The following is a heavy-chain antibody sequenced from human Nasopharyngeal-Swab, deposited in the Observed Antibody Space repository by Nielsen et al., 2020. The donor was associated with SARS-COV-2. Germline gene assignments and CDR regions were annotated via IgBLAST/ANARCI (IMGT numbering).Heavy chain of an antibody. CDR2: ISSSSSYT. Sequence: GGSLRLSCAASGFTFSDYYMSWIRQAPGKGLEWVSYISSSSSYTNYADSVKGRFTISRDNAKNSLYLQMNSLRAEDTAVYYCAKSGYSYGYSGMPALDYWGQGTLVTVSS. CDR1: GFTFSDYY. J-gene: IGHJ4*02. CDR3: AKSGYSYGYSGMPALDY. V-gene: IGHV3-11*03. D-gene: IGHD5-18*01.